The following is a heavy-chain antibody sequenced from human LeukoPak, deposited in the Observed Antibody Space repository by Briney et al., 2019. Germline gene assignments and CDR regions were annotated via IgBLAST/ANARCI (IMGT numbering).Heavy chain of an antibody. D-gene: IGHD3-3*01. Sequence: PSETLSLTCAVYGGSFSGYYWSWIRQPPGKGLEWIGEINHSGSTNYNPSLKSRVTISVDTSKNQFSLKLSSVTAADTAVYYCARATNLPNFWSGYLNYFDYWGQGTLVTVSS. V-gene: IGHV4-34*01. CDR3: ARATNLPNFWSGYLNYFDY. CDR2: INHSGST. J-gene: IGHJ4*02. CDR1: GGSFSGYY.